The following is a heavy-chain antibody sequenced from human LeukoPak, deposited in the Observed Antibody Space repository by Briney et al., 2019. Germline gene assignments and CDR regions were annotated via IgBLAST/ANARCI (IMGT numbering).Heavy chain of an antibody. V-gene: IGHV4-34*01. CDR1: GGSFSGYY. J-gene: IGHJ5*02. Sequence: SETLSLTCAVYGGSFSGYYWSWIRQPPGKGLEWIGEINHSGSTNYNPSLKSRVTISVDTSKNQLSLKLSSVTAADTAVYYCARGGGIVVVPAAIRPYRYNWFDPWGQGTLVTVSS. CDR3: ARGGGIVVVPAAIRPYRYNWFDP. D-gene: IGHD2-2*01. CDR2: INHSGST.